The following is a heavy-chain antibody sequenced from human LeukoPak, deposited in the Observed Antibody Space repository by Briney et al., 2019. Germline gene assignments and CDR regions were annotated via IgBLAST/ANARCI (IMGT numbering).Heavy chain of an antibody. CDR2: ISYSGST. Sequence: AETLSLTCTVSSGSVTSYYWSWIRQPPGKGLEWIGYISYSGSTNYNPSLKSRVTISVDTSKNQFSLKLNSVTAADTAVYYCAREDDRRNVFGFWGQGTMVSVS. CDR3: AREDDRRNVFGF. CDR1: SGSVTSYY. D-gene: IGHD1-1*01. J-gene: IGHJ3*01. V-gene: IGHV4-59*02.